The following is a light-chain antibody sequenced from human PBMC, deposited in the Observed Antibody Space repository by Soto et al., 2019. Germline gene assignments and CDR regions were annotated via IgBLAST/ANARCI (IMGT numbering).Light chain of an antibody. CDR3: NSYTSKSTGV. Sequence: QSALTQPASVSGSPGQSSTISCTGTSSDVGGYKYVSWYQQHPGKAPKLIIYEVSNRPSGVSNRFSGSKSGNTASLTISGLQAEDDADYYCNSYTSKSTGVFGTGTKLTVL. CDR1: SSDVGGYKY. V-gene: IGLV2-14*01. J-gene: IGLJ1*01. CDR2: EVS.